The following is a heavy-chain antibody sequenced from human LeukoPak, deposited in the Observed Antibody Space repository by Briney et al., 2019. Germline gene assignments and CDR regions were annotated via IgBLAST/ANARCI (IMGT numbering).Heavy chain of an antibody. CDR3: ASDAEMATTTIDY. CDR1: GYTFAVYF. V-gene: IGHV1-2*02. CDR2: INPSTGGT. Sequence: SVKVSCKASGYTFAVYFMHWVRQAPGQGLEWMGWINPSTGGTNYAQKFQGRVTMTRDTSISTAYMELSRLGSDDTAFYYCASDAEMATTTIDYWGQGTLVTVSS. J-gene: IGHJ4*02. D-gene: IGHD5-24*01.